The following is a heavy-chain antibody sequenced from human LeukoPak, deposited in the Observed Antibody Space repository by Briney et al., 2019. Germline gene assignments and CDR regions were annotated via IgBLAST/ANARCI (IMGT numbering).Heavy chain of an antibody. V-gene: IGHV4-61*01. CDR2: IYYSGST. CDR3: ARDYCTTTRCYPNYLDY. CDR1: GASVSSSNYY. Sequence: SETLSLTCTVSGASVSSSNYYWSWIRQPPGKGLEWIGYIYYSGSTNYNPSLKSRVTISVDTSKNQFSLKLSSVTAADTAVYYCARDYCTTTRCYPNYLDYWGQGTLVTVSS. D-gene: IGHD2-2*01. J-gene: IGHJ4*02.